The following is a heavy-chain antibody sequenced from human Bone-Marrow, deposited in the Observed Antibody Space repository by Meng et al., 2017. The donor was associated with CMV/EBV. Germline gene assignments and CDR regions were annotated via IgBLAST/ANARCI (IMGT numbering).Heavy chain of an antibody. CDR2: ISYSGDT. V-gene: IGHV4-4*01. CDR3: ARSPGFWSLDY. Sequence: GSLRLSCAVSGDSISRNLWWSWVRQPPGKGLEWIGEISYSGDTKYNPSLQSRATISSDTTNNRFSLRLNSVTAADTGVYFCARSPGFWSLDYWSRGTLVTVSS. J-gene: IGHJ4*02. D-gene: IGHD2-8*02. CDR1: GDSISRNLW.